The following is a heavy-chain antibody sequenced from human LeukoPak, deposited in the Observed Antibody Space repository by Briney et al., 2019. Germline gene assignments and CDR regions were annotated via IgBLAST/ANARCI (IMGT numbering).Heavy chain of an antibody. D-gene: IGHD3-3*01. CDR1: GFTVCSNY. CDR3: ASDFWSGYFDY. Sequence: PGGSLRLSCAASGFTVCSNYMSWVRQAPGKGLEWVSVIYSGGSTYYADSVKGRFTISRDNSKNTLYLQMNSLRAEDTAVYYCASDFWSGYFDYWGQGTLVTVSS. J-gene: IGHJ4*02. V-gene: IGHV3-53*01. CDR2: IYSGGST.